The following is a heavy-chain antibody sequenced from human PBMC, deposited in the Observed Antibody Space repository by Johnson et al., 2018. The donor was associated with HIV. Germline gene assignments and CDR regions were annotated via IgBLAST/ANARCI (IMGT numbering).Heavy chain of an antibody. Sequence: QVQLVESGGGVVQPGRSLRLSCAASGFTFSNYGMHWVRQAPGKGLEWVAFIRYDESNKYYADSLKGRFTISRDNSKNTLYLQMNSLRADDTAVYYCANPTGSDAFDIWGQGTMVTVSS. J-gene: IGHJ3*02. D-gene: IGHD1-1*01. CDR2: IRYDESNK. V-gene: IGHV3-30*02. CDR3: ANPTGSDAFDI. CDR1: GFTFSNYG.